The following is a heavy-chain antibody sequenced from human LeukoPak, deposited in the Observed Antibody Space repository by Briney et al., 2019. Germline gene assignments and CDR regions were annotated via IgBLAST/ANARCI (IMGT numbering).Heavy chain of an antibody. V-gene: IGHV3-23*01. CDR3: AKSPVSSCRGSFCYPFDY. J-gene: IGHJ4*02. CDR1: GFTFSSYW. Sequence: GGSLRLSCAASGFTFSSYWMSWVRQIPGKGLEWVSAISGSDDGTYYADSVKGWFTISRDNSRNTLYLQMNTLRAEDTAVYFCAKSPVSSCRGSFCYPFDYWGQGNLVTVSS. D-gene: IGHD2-15*01. CDR2: ISGSDDGT.